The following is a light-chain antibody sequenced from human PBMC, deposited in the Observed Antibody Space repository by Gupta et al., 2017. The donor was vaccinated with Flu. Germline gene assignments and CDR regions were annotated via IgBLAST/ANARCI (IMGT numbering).Light chain of an antibody. V-gene: IGKV3-11*01. CDR1: QSVSSY. CDR3: QQRSNSPT. CDR2: DAS. J-gene: IGKJ4*01. Sequence: EIVLTQSPATLSLSPGERATLSCRASQSVSSYLAWYQQKPGQAPRLLIYDASNRANGSPDRFSGSGSGTDFTLTSSSREAEDFAVYYGQQRSNSPTFGGGTKVDIK.